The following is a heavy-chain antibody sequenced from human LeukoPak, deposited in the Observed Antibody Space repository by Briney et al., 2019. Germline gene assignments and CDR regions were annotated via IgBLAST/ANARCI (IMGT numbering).Heavy chain of an antibody. CDR1: GGSISSGGYY. CDR3: ARRFRDIVVVPGEAYYYGMDV. CDR2: IYYTGST. V-gene: IGHV4-31*03. D-gene: IGHD2-2*01. J-gene: IGHJ6*02. Sequence: SETLSLTCTDSGGSISSGGYYWTWIRQHPGKGLEWIGYIYYTGSTFFNPSLKSRVIISVDTSKNQFSLKLSSVTAADTAVYYCARRFRDIVVVPGEAYYYGMDVWGQGTTVTVSS.